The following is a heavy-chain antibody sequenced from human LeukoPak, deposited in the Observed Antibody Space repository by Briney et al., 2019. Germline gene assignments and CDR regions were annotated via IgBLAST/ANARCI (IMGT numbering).Heavy chain of an antibody. CDR1: GGSISSDY. CDR2: IYYSGST. J-gene: IGHJ6*02. Sequence: PSETLSLTCTVSGGSISSDYWSWIRQPPWKGLEWIGYIYYSGSTSYNPSLKSRATISVDTSKNQFSLKLSSVTAADTAVYYCARRITMVRGVIWNGMDVWGQGTTVTVSS. CDR3: ARRITMVRGVIWNGMDV. V-gene: IGHV4-59*08. D-gene: IGHD3-10*01.